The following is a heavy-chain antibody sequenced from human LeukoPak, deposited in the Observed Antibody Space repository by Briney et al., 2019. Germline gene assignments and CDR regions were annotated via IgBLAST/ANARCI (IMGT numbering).Heavy chain of an antibody. CDR2: INQDGGTT. V-gene: IGHV3-7*01. Sequence: GGSLRLSCAASGFTFSSLWMSWVRQAPGRGPEWVANINQDGGTTYYVASVKGRFTISRDKAKNSLSLQMSSLRAEDTAVYYCTKDRQGPNQYHMDVWGKGTTVTVSS. CDR3: TKDRQGPNQYHMDV. CDR1: GFTFSSLW. J-gene: IGHJ6*03.